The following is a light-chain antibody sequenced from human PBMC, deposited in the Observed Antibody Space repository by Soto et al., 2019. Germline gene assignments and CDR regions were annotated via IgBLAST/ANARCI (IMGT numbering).Light chain of an antibody. CDR1: SSDVGGYNY. J-gene: IGLJ1*01. CDR3: SSYTSNSTHV. CDR2: EVS. Sequence: QSVLAQPASVSGSPGQSITISCTGTSSDVGGYNYVSWYQRHPGKAPKLMIYEVSNRPSGVSNRFSGSKSGNTASLTISGLQAEDEADYYCSSYTSNSTHVFGTGTEVTVL. V-gene: IGLV2-14*01.